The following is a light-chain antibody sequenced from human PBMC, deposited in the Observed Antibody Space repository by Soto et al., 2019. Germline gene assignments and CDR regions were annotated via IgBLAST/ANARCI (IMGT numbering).Light chain of an antibody. CDR1: SSDVGGYNY. J-gene: IGLJ1*01. Sequence: QSALTQPASVSGSPGQSITISCTGNSSDVGGYNYVSWYQQHPGKAPKLMIYDVSNRPSGVSNRFSGSKSGNTASLTISGLQAEDEADYYCSAYTSSSTPVFGTWTKSTV. CDR2: DVS. CDR3: SAYTSSSTPV. V-gene: IGLV2-14*01.